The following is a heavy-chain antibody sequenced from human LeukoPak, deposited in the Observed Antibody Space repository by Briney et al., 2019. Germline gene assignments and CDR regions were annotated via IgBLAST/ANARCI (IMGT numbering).Heavy chain of an antibody. J-gene: IGHJ4*02. Sequence: GSLRLSCAASGFTVSSNSMSWVRQAPGKGLEWVSVIYSGGSTFYADSVKGRFTISRDNSKNTLYLQMNSLRAEDTAVYYCAKVARDGYNLYYFDYRGQGTLVTVSA. CDR1: GFTVSSNS. CDR2: IYSGGST. V-gene: IGHV3-66*01. CDR3: AKVARDGYNLYYFDY. D-gene: IGHD5-24*01.